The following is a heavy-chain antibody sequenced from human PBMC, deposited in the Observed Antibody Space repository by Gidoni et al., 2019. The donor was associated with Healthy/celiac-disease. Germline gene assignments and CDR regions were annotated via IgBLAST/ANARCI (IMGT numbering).Heavy chain of an antibody. CDR1: GGSISSYY. CDR2: IYYSGST. CDR3: ARVVAAAAPGWFDP. Sequence: QVQLQESGPGLVKPSETLSLNCTVSGGSISSYYWSWIRQPPGKGLEWIGYIYYSGSTNYNPSLKSRVTISVDTSKNQFSLKLSSVTAADTAVYYCARVVAAAAPGWFDPWGQGTLVTVSS. D-gene: IGHD6-13*01. V-gene: IGHV4-59*08. J-gene: IGHJ5*02.